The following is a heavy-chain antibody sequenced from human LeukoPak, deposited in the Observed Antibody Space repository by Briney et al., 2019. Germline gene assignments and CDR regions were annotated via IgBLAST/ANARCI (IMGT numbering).Heavy chain of an antibody. CDR1: GGSISSSSYY. CDR2: IYYSGST. CDR3: ARHLRTPVVAAPDAFDI. V-gene: IGHV4-39*01. J-gene: IGHJ3*02. Sequence: SETLSLTCTVSGGSISSSSYYWGWIRQPPGKGLEWIGSIYYSGSTYYNPSLKSRVTISVDTSKNQFSLKLSSVTAADTAVYYCARHLRTPVVAAPDAFDIWGQGTMVTVSS. D-gene: IGHD2-15*01.